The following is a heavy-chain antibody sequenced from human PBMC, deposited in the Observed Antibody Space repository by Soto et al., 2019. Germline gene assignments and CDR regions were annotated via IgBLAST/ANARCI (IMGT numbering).Heavy chain of an antibody. CDR1: GGTFSSYT. Sequence: QVQLVQSGAEVKKPGSSVKVSCKASGGTFSSYTISWVRQAPGQGLEWMGRITPILGIANYAQKFQGRVTITADKSTSTAYMELSSLRSEDTAVYYCARDRALGVPDYWGQGTLVTVSS. V-gene: IGHV1-69*08. D-gene: IGHD2-2*01. CDR3: ARDRALGVPDY. CDR2: ITPILGIA. J-gene: IGHJ4*02.